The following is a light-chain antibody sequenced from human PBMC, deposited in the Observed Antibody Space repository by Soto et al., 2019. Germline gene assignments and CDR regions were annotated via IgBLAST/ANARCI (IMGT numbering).Light chain of an antibody. CDR3: QQYGSSPLT. J-gene: IGKJ4*01. CDR1: QTVRNNY. CDR2: DAS. Sequence: EIVMTQSPATLSVSPGERATLSCRASQTVRNNYLAWYQQKPGQAPRLLIYDASSRATGIPDRFSGGGSGTDFTLTISRLEPEDFAVYYCQQYGSSPLTFGGGTKVDIK. V-gene: IGKV3-20*01.